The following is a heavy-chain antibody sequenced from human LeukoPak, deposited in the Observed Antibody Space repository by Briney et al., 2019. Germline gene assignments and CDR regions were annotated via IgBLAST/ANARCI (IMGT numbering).Heavy chain of an antibody. J-gene: IGHJ4*02. V-gene: IGHV1-18*01. CDR2: ISANNGNR. Sequence: ASVKVSCKASGYTFTSYGISWVRQAPGQGLEWMGWISANNGNRNYALKLQDRVSMTTGTSTSTAYMELRSLRSDDTAVYYCARQGYGGHSRGAADYWGQGTLVAVSS. CDR1: GYTFTSYG. D-gene: IGHD4-23*01. CDR3: ARQGYGGHSRGAADY.